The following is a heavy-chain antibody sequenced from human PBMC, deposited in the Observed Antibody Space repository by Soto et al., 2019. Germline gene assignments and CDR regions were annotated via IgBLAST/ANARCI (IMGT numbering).Heavy chain of an antibody. V-gene: IGHV3-23*01. CDR3: AKDKRGGWCLDY. Sequence: EVQLLESGGDLVQPGGSLRLSCAASGFTLTTYAMRWVRQAPGKGLEWVSTIAPGGDTYYAESVKGRFTISRDNSKNTLYLHMYSLRAEDTAKYYCAKDKRGGWCLDYWGQGPLVTVSS. CDR2: IAPGGDT. J-gene: IGHJ4*02. D-gene: IGHD6-19*01. CDR1: GFTLTTYA.